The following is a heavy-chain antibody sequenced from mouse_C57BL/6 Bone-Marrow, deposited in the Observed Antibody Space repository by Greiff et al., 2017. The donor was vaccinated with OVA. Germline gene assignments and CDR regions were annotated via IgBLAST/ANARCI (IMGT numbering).Heavy chain of an antibody. J-gene: IGHJ4*01. Sequence: VMLVESGAELVRPGTSVKMSCKASGYTFTNYWIGWAKQRPGHGLAWIGDIYPGGGYTNSNEKFKGKATMTADKSSSTAYMQFSSLTSEDSAIYYCARGGNRYAMDYWGQGTSVTVSS. CDR1: GYTFTNYW. V-gene: IGHV1-63*01. CDR2: IYPGGGYT. D-gene: IGHD2-1*01. CDR3: ARGGNRYAMDY.